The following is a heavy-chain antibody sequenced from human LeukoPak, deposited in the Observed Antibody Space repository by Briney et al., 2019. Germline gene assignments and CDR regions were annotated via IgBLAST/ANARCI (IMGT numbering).Heavy chain of an antibody. CDR1: GGAFSSYA. D-gene: IGHD2-2*01. J-gene: IGHJ6*03. V-gene: IGHV1-69*13. CDR3: ARSSRYCSSTSCYDSYYYCYVDV. Sequence: ASVKVSCKASGGAFSSYAISWVRQAPGQGLEWMGGIIPIFGTANYAQKFQGRVTITADESTSTAYMEPSSLRSEDTAVYYCARSSRYCSSTSCYDSYYYCYVDVWGKGTTVTVSS. CDR2: IIPIFGTA.